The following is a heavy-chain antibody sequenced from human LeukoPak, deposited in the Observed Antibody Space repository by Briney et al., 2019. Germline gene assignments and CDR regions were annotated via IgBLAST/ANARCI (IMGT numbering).Heavy chain of an antibody. CDR2: ISPHYNTI. CDR1: GFTFSNFV. V-gene: IGHV3-64*01. Sequence: GGSLRLSCAASGFTFSNFVMHWVRQAPGKGLEYVSTISPHYNTIYYANSVKGRFTVSRDNSKNTLYLQVGSLRAEDMGVYYCAREYYYDSGGYYYGAFDAFDIWGQGTMVTVSS. CDR3: AREYYYDSGGYYYGAFDAFDI. D-gene: IGHD3-22*01. J-gene: IGHJ3*02.